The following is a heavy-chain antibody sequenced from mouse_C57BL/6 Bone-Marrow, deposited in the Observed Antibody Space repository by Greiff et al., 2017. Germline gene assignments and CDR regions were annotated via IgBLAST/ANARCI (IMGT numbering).Heavy chain of an antibody. V-gene: IGHV1-15*01. J-gene: IGHJ2*01. D-gene: IGHD1-1*01. CDR1: GYTFTDYE. CDR3: TRPSFITTVGGY. Sequence: VQLQQSGAELVRPGASVTLSCKASGYTFTDYEMHWVKQTPVHGLEWIGAIDPETGGTAYNQKFKGKAILTADKSSSTAYMELRSLTSEDSAVYYCTRPSFITTVGGYWGQGTTLTVSS. CDR2: IDPETGGT.